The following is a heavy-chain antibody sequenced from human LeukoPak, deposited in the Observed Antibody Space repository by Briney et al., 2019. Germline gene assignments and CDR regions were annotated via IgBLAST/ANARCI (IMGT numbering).Heavy chain of an antibody. CDR1: GYTFTGYY. Sequence: ASVTVSCTASGYTFTGYYMHWVRQAPGQGLEWMGRINPNSGGTNYAQKFQGRVTMTRDTSISTAYMELSRLRSDDTAVYYCATLKVAGIKYYYYYYGMDVWGQGTTVTVSS. CDR3: ATLKVAGIKYYYYYYGMDV. J-gene: IGHJ6*02. D-gene: IGHD6-19*01. CDR2: INPNSGGT. V-gene: IGHV1-2*06.